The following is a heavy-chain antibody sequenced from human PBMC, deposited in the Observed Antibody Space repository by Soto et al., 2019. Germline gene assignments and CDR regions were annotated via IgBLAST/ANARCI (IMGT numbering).Heavy chain of an antibody. V-gene: IGHV3-23*01. D-gene: IGHD5-18*01. J-gene: IGHJ4*02. CDR1: GFTFSSYA. Sequence: GGSLRLSCAASGFTFSSYAMSWVRQAPGKGLEWVSAISGSGGSTYYADSVKGRFTISRDNSKNTLYLQMNSLRAEDTAVYYCTAQDVDTAMVGAYYFDYWGQGTLVTVSS. CDR2: ISGSGGST. CDR3: TAQDVDTAMVGAYYFDY.